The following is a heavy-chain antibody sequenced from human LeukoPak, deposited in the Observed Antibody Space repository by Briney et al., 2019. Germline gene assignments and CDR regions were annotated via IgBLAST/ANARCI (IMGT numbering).Heavy chain of an antibody. Sequence: PGGSLRLSCAASGFTFNNYAMNWVRQAPGKGLEWVSCINRSGNFIYYGDSVKGRFTISRDNAKNSLYLQMNSLRAEDTAVYYCARIETTGRTWGQGTLVSVSA. CDR2: INRSGNFI. CDR1: GFTFNNYA. CDR3: ARIETTGRT. D-gene: IGHD1-14*01. V-gene: IGHV3-21*01. J-gene: IGHJ4*02.